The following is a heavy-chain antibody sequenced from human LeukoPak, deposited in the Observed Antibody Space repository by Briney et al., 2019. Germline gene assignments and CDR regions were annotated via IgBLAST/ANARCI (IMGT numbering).Heavy chain of an antibody. D-gene: IGHD2-15*01. CDR3: ARGYCRGGSCHFDY. CDR2: IYYIGST. J-gene: IGHJ4*02. CDR1: GDSISSYY. V-gene: IGHV4-59*08. Sequence: SETLSLTCTVSGDSISSYYWSWIRQPPGKGLEWIGYIYYIGSTSYNPSLKSRVTISVDTPKGQFSLNLNSVTAADTAVYYCARGYCRGGSCHFDYWGQGTLVTVSS.